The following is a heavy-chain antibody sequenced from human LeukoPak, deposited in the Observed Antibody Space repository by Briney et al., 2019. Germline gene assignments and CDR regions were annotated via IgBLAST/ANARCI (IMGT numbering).Heavy chain of an antibody. CDR1: GGSISSGGYY. CDR2: IYHSGST. CDR3: ARLADSSSWSLDY. Sequence: LSLTCTVSGGSISSGGYYWSWIRQPPGKGLEWIGYIYHSGSTYYNPSLKSRVTISVDRSKNQFSLKLSSVTAADTAVYYCARLADSSSWSLDYWGQGTLVTVSS. J-gene: IGHJ4*02. D-gene: IGHD6-13*01. V-gene: IGHV4-30-2*01.